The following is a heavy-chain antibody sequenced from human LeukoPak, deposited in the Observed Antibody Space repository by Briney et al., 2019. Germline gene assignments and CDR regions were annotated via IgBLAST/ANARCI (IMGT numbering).Heavy chain of an antibody. CDR3: AKDQEIFGMVAIDY. D-gene: IGHD3-3*01. V-gene: IGHV3-30*02. J-gene: IGHJ4*02. CDR2: IRHEGSNK. CDR1: GFTFSNYG. Sequence: GGSLRLSCAASGFTFSNYGMHWVRQAPGKGLEWLTLIRHEGSNKYYADSVKGRFTISRGNSKNTLFLQMNSLRAEDTAVYCCAKDQEIFGMVAIDYWGQGTLVTVSS.